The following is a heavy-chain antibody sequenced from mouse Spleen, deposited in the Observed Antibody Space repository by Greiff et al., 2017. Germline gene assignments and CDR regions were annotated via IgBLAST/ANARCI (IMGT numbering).Heavy chain of an antibody. CDR1: GYTFTSYW. CDR2: IYPSDSET. CDR3: ARSTTVTGYFDV. D-gene: IGHD2-2*01. Sequence: VQLQQPGAELVRPGSSVKLSCKASGYTFTSYWMDWVKQRPGQGLEWIGNIYPSDSETHYNQKFKDKATLTVDKSSSTAYMQLSSLTSEDSAVYYCARSTTVTGYFDVWGTGTTVTVSS. V-gene: IGHV1-61*01. J-gene: IGHJ1*03.